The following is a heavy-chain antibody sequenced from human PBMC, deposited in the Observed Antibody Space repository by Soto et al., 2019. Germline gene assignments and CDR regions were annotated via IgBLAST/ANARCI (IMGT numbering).Heavy chain of an antibody. J-gene: IGHJ4*02. Sequence: EAQLVDSGGGLVQPGGSLRLSCTGSGIDLSIYWMHWVRQAPGKGLVWVSGINPESTTISYADSGKGRVTTPRENVENPLFLHMNGSSAEDTGVYYCTKDTFGGRDSWGQGTLVTVSS. CDR2: INPESTTI. CDR1: GIDLSIYW. V-gene: IGHV3-74*01. D-gene: IGHD2-15*01. CDR3: TKDTFGGRDS.